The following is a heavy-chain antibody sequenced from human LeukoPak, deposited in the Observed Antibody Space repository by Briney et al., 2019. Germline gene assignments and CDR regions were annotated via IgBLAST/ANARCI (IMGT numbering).Heavy chain of an antibody. CDR3: ATVGAALSGDY. Sequence: ASVKVSCKASGYTFTSYYMHWVRQAPGKGLEWMGIINPSGGSTSYAQKFQGRVTMTRDTSTSTVYMELSSLRSEDTAVYYCATVGAALSGDYWGQGTLVTVSS. V-gene: IGHV1-46*01. CDR2: INPSGGST. D-gene: IGHD2-15*01. CDR1: GYTFTSYY. J-gene: IGHJ4*02.